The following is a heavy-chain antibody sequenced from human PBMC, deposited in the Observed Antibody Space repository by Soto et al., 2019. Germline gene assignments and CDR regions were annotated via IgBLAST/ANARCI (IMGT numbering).Heavy chain of an antibody. CDR1: GFTFSSYA. Sequence: GGSLRLSCAASGFTFSSYAMSWVRQAPGKGLEWVSAISGSGGSTYYADSMKGRFTISRDNSKNTLYLQMNSLRAEDTAVYYCATYTVTTSYYYYYYYMDVWGKGTTVTVSS. D-gene: IGHD4-17*01. CDR3: ATYTVTTSYYYYYYYMDV. CDR2: ISGSGGST. J-gene: IGHJ6*03. V-gene: IGHV3-23*01.